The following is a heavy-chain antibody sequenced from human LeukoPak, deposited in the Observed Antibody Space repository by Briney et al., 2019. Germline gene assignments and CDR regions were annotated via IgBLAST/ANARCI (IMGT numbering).Heavy chain of an antibody. CDR3: AAERATVTTSPNAFDI. J-gene: IGHJ3*02. V-gene: IGHV4-59*08. D-gene: IGHD4-17*01. Sequence: SETLSLTCTVSGGSISSYYWSWIRQPPGKGLEWIGYIYYSGSTNYNPSLKSRVTISVDASKNQFSLKLSSVTAADTAVYYCAAERATVTTSPNAFDIWGQGTMVTVSS. CDR1: GGSISSYY. CDR2: IYYSGST.